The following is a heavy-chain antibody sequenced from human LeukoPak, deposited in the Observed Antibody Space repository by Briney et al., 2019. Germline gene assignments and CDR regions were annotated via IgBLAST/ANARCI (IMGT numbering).Heavy chain of an antibody. CDR2: ISGSGGST. Sequence: QPGGSLRLSCAASGFVFRNYFMSWVRQAPGKGLEWVSAISGSGGSTYYADSVKGRFTISRDNSKNTLYLQMNSLRAEDTAVYYCAKDSSGWYEDYFDYWGQGTLVTVSS. J-gene: IGHJ4*02. D-gene: IGHD6-19*01. CDR1: GFVFRNYF. V-gene: IGHV3-23*01. CDR3: AKDSSGWYEDYFDY.